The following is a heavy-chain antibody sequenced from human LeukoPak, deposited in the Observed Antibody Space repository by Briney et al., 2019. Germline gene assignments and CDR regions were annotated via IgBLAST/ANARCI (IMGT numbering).Heavy chain of an antibody. Sequence: SETLSLTCTVSGGFIRNYYWSWVRQPPGKGLEWIGYIYYRGSTNYNPSLKSRVTISLDASKNQFSLKLYSVTAADTAVYYCARLKSERWYYYGSGSFRPLGAFDIWGQGTMVTVSS. J-gene: IGHJ3*02. CDR2: IYYRGST. CDR3: ARLKSERWYYYGSGSFRPLGAFDI. CDR1: GGFIRNYY. V-gene: IGHV4-59*01. D-gene: IGHD3-10*01.